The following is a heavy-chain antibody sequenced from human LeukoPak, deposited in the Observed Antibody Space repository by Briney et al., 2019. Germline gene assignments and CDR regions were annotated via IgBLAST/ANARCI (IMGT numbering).Heavy chain of an antibody. Sequence: SETLSLTCTVSGGSISSSSYYWGWIRQPPGKGLEWIGSIYYSGSTYYNPSLKSRVTISVDTSKNQFSLKLSSVTAADTAVYYCARDQDGLLPDYFDYWGQGTLVTVSS. CDR3: ARDQDGLLPDYFDY. CDR1: GGSISSSSYY. J-gene: IGHJ4*02. V-gene: IGHV4-39*07. D-gene: IGHD4-17*01. CDR2: IYYSGST.